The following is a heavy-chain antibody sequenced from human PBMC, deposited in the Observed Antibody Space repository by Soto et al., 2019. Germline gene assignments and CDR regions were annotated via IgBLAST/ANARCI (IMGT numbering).Heavy chain of an antibody. D-gene: IGHD2-21*02. CDR3: ARGLYCGGDCYPGDY. J-gene: IGHJ4*02. CDR2: ISAYNGNT. V-gene: IGHV1-18*01. CDR1: GYTFTSYG. Sequence: GASVKVSCKASGYTFTSYGISWVRQAPGQGLEWMGWISAYNGNTNYAQKLQGRVTMTTDTSTSTAYMELRSLGSDDTAVYYCARGLYCGGDCYPGDYWGQGTLVTVSS.